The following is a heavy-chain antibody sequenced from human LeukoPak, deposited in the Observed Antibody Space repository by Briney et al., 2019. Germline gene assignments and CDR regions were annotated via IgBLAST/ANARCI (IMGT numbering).Heavy chain of an antibody. J-gene: IGHJ4*02. V-gene: IGHV3-23*01. Sequence: GSLRLSCAASGFTFSSYEMNWVRQAPGKGLKWVSAISGSGGSTYYADSVKGRITISRDNSKNTLYLQMNSLRAEDTAVYYCAKGVGYCSGGSCQQFDYWGQGTLVTVSS. CDR3: AKGVGYCSGGSCQQFDY. D-gene: IGHD2-15*01. CDR1: GFTFSSYE. CDR2: ISGSGGST.